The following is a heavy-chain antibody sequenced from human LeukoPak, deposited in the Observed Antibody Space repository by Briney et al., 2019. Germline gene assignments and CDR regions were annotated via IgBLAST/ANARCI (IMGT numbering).Heavy chain of an antibody. CDR2: ISYDGSNK. CDR3: AKALSYYGDYVGYYHYGMDV. Sequence: GGSLRLSCAASGFTFSSYGMHWVRQAPGKGLEWVAVISYDGSNKYYADSVKGRFTISRDNSKNTLYLQMNSLRAEDTAVYYCAKALSYYGDYVGYYHYGMDVWGKGTTVTVSS. V-gene: IGHV3-30*18. J-gene: IGHJ6*04. CDR1: GFTFSSYG. D-gene: IGHD4-17*01.